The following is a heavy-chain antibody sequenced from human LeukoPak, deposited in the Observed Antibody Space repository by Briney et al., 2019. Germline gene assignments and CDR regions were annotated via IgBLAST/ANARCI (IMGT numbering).Heavy chain of an antibody. CDR2: IYSGGST. D-gene: IGHD3-22*01. CDR3: AREYYDNSGGEDAFDI. V-gene: IGHV3-53*01. Sequence: GGSLRLSCAASGFTVSSNYMNWVRQAPGKGLEWFSVIYSGGSTFYADSVEGRFTISRDNSNNTLYLQMNSLRAEDAAMYYCAREYYDNSGGEDAFDIWGPGTMVTVSS. J-gene: IGHJ3*02. CDR1: GFTVSSNY.